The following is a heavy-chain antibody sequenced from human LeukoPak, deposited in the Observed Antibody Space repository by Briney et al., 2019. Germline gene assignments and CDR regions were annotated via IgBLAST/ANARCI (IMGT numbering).Heavy chain of an antibody. CDR3: ARGSSSWYGQYYFDY. J-gene: IGHJ4*02. Sequence: GSLRLSCAASGFSFSNYWMSWVRQAPGKGLEWVANIKQDGSEKYYVDSVKGRFTISRDNAKNSLYLQVHSLRADDTAVYYCARGSSSWYGQYYFDYWGQGTLVTVSS. CDR2: IKQDGSEK. V-gene: IGHV3-7*01. D-gene: IGHD6-13*01. CDR1: GFSFSNYW.